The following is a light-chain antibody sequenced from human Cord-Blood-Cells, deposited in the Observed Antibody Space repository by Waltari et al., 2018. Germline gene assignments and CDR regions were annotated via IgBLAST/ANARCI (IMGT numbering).Light chain of an antibody. CDR2: GAS. J-gene: IGKJ3*01. CDR1: QSVSSN. CDR3: QQYNNWPPFT. Sequence: EIVMTQSPATLSVSPGERATLSCRASQSVSSNLAWYQQKPGQAPWLLIYGASTRATGMPARFSGSGSGTECTLTISSLHSEDFAVYYCQQYNNWPPFTFGPGTKVDIK. V-gene: IGKV3-15*01.